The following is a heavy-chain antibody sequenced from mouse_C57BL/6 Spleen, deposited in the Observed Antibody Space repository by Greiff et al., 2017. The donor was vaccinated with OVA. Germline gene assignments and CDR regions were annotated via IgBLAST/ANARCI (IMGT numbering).Heavy chain of an antibody. J-gene: IGHJ1*03. CDR1: GFSLSTSGMG. Sequence: QVTLKESGPGILQSSQTLSLTCSFSGFSLSTSGMGVSWIRQPSGKGLEWLAHIYWDDDKRYNPSLKSRLTISKDTSRNQVFLKITSVDTADTATYYCARERGYYYGYFDVWGTGTTVTVSS. V-gene: IGHV8-12*01. CDR2: IYWDDDK. CDR3: ARERGYYYGYFDV. D-gene: IGHD1-1*01.